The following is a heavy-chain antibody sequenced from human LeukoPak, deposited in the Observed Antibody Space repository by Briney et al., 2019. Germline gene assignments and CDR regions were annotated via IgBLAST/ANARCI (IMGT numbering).Heavy chain of an antibody. CDR3: AKDTPHCTNGVCGFFDY. CDR2: ISYDGSNK. V-gene: IGHV3-30-3*01. Sequence: GRSLRLSCAASGFTFSSYAMHWVRQAPGKGLEWVAVISYDGSNKDYADFVKGRFTISRDNSKNTLYVQMNSLRTEDTAVYYCAKDTPHCTNGVCGFFDYWGQGTLVTVSS. D-gene: IGHD2-8*01. J-gene: IGHJ4*02. CDR1: GFTFSSYA.